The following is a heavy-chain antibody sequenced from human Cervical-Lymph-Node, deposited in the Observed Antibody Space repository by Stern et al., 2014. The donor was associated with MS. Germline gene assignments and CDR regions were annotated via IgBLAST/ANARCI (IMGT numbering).Heavy chain of an antibody. Sequence: QMQLVQSGSELKKPGASVKVSCKASGYTFSAYAMNWVRQAPGQGLEWMGWIHTDTGTPTYAQDFTGRFVFSLDTSVNMAYLQINSLKAEDTAIYFCARGITVADYWGQGTLVTVSS. CDR2: IHTDTGTP. CDR1: GYTFSAYA. CDR3: ARGITVADY. D-gene: IGHD1-20*01. V-gene: IGHV7-4-1*04. J-gene: IGHJ4*02.